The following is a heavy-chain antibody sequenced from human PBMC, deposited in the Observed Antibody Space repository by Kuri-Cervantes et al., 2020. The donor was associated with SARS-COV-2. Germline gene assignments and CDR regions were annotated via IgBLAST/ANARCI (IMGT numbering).Heavy chain of an antibody. D-gene: IGHD3-3*01. CDR2: LNATTGNP. CDR3: ARDRGLSTIFGVVIIGGGAFDI. Sequence: ASVKVSCKASGYTFTSYAINWLRQAPGQGLEWMGWLNATTGNPTYAQGFTGRFVFSLDPSVSTAYLQISSLKAEDTAVYYCARDRGLSTIFGVVIIGGGAFDIWGQGTMVTVSS. CDR1: GYTFTSYA. V-gene: IGHV7-4-1*02. J-gene: IGHJ3*02.